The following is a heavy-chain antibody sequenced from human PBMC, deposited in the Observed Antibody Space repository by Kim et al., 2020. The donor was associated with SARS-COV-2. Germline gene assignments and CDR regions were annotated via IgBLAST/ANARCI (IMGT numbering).Heavy chain of an antibody. D-gene: IGHD5-12*01. CDR1: GGTFSSYA. V-gene: IGHV1-69*13. CDR2: IIPIFGTA. J-gene: IGHJ6*02. CDR3: ARVYWGRYSGYDKGSGYYYYGMDV. Sequence: SVKVSCKASGGTFSSYAISWVRQAPGQGLEWMGGIIPIFGTANYAQKFQGRVTITADESTSTAYMELSSLRSEDTAVYYCARVYWGRYSGYDKGSGYYYYGMDVWGQGTTVTVSS.